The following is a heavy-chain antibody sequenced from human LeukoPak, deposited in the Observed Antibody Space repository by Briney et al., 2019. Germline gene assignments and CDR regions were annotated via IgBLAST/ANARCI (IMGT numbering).Heavy chain of an antibody. CDR2: VYYSGIT. D-gene: IGHD3-3*01. CDR1: GGSISSDY. J-gene: IGHJ5*02. CDR3: ARLLGWSGPINWFDP. V-gene: IGHV4-59*08. Sequence: SETPSLTCTVSGGSISSDYWSWIRQPPGKGLEWIGYVYYSGITNYNPSLKSRVTISVGTSKNHFSLKLTSVTAADTAVYYCARLLGWSGPINWFDPWGRGTLVTVSS.